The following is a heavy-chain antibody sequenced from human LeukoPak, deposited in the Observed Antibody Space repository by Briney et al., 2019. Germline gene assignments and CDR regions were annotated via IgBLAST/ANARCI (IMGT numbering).Heavy chain of an antibody. CDR3: ARDRSGDYRSPLDT. CDR1: GGSLSDYY. J-gene: IGHJ5*02. V-gene: IGHV4-34*01. Sequence: SETLSLTRAVYGGSLSDYYWSWIRQPPGKGLEWIGEINERGRTNYNPSLKSRVAISVDTSENQFSLKLNSVTAADRGVYYCARDRSGDYRSPLDTWGQGTLVTVSS. CDR2: INERGRT. D-gene: IGHD3-22*01.